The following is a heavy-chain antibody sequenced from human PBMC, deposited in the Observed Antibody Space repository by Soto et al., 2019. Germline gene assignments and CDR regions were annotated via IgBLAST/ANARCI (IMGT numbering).Heavy chain of an antibody. CDR3: AKDCYYDSSVYYYVGNWFDP. CDR1: GFTFSSYA. V-gene: IGHV3-23*01. Sequence: GGSLRLSCAASGFTFSSYAMSWVRQAPGKGLEWVSAISGSGGSTYYADSVKGRFTISRDNYKNTLYLQMNSLRGEVTAVYYCAKDCYYDSSVYYYVGNWFDPWGQGTLVTVSS. D-gene: IGHD3-22*01. CDR2: ISGSGGST. J-gene: IGHJ5*02.